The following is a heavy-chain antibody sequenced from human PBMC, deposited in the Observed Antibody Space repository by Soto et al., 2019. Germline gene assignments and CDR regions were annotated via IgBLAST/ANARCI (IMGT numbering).Heavy chain of an antibody. Sequence: GSLSLSCAASGFTVSSNYMSWVRQAPGKGLEWVSVIYSGGSTYYADSVKGRFTISRDNSKNTLYLQMNSLRAEDTAVYYCARGIMITFGGTNGAFDIWGQGTMVTVSS. V-gene: IGHV3-66*01. J-gene: IGHJ3*02. CDR2: IYSGGST. CDR1: GFTVSSNY. CDR3: ARGIMITFGGTNGAFDI. D-gene: IGHD3-16*01.